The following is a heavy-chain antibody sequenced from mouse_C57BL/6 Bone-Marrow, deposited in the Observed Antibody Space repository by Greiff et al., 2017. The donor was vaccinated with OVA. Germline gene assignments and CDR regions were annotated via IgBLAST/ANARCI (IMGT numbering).Heavy chain of an antibody. V-gene: IGHV1-85*01. CDR2: IYPRDGST. J-gene: IGHJ3*01. CDR3: FYYDYDVGFAY. CDR1: GYTFTSYD. Sequence: QVQLQQSGPELVKPGASVKLSCKASGYTFTSYDINWVKQRPGQGLEWIGWIYPRDGSTKYNEKFKGKATCTVDTTSSTAYMELHSLTSEDSAVYFCFYYDYDVGFAYWGQGTLVTVSA. D-gene: IGHD2-4*01.